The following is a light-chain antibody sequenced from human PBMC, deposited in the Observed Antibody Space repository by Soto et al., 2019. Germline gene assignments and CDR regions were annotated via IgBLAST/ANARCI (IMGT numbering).Light chain of an antibody. CDR3: QSYDSSLSGAYV. Sequence: SVLTQPPSVSGAPGQRVTISCTESSSNIGAGYDVQWYQQLPGTAPKLLIPSNRNRPSGVPDRFSGSKSGTSASLAITGLLAEDEADYYCQSYDSSLSGAYVFGTGTKSPS. CDR1: SSNIGAGYD. CDR2: SNR. V-gene: IGLV1-40*01. J-gene: IGLJ1*01.